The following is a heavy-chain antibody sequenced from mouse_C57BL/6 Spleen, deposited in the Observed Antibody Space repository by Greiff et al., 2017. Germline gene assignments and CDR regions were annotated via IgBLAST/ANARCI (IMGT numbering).Heavy chain of an antibody. Sequence: EVKLVESGAELVRPGASVKLSCTASGFNIKDDYMHWVKQRPEQGLEWIGWIDPENGDTEYASKFQGKATITADTSSNTAYLQLSSLTSEDTAVYYCTISITTVVATSFDYWGQGTTLTVSS. CDR1: GFNIKDDY. CDR3: TISITTVVATSFDY. V-gene: IGHV14-4*01. CDR2: IDPENGDT. D-gene: IGHD1-1*01. J-gene: IGHJ2*01.